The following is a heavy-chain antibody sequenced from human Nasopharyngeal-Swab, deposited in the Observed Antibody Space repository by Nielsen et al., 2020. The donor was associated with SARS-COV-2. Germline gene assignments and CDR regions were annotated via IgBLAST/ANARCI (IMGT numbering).Heavy chain of an antibody. CDR2: ISYDGSNK. J-gene: IGHJ4*02. V-gene: IGHV3-30*04. Sequence: SCAASGFTFSSYAMHWVRQAPGKGLEWVAVISYDGSNKYYADSVKGRFTISRDNSKNTLYLQMNSLRAEDTAVYYCTRDGNNWDPLDYWGQGTLVTVSS. CDR3: TRDGNNWDPLDY. D-gene: IGHD1-20*01. CDR1: GFTFSSYA.